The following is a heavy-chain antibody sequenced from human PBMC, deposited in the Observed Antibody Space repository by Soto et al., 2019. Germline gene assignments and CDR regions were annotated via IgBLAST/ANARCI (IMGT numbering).Heavy chain of an antibody. CDR1: GFTFEDHA. V-gene: IGHV3-9*01. J-gene: IGHJ4*02. CDR3: AKEAPGSTIFGVVFPHTLTYFDY. CDR2: FSWNSGSI. D-gene: IGHD3-3*01. Sequence: DLTMRLPCAASGFTFEDHAIHRFRQAPEQGLEWVPGFSWNSGSIGYADSVKGRFTISRDNAKNSLYLQMNSLRAEDTALYYCAKEAPGSTIFGVVFPHTLTYFDYWGEGPLVTVSS.